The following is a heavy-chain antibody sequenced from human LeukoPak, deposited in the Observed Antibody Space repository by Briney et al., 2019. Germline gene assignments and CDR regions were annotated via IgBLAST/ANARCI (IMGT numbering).Heavy chain of an antibody. J-gene: IGHJ6*02. CDR3: ARGPYSSGWYYYYGMDV. Sequence: ASVKVSCKASGYTFTSYGISWVRQVPGQGLEWMGWISAYNGNTNYAQKLQGRVTMTTDTSTSTAYMELRSLRSDDTAVYYCARGPYSSGWYYYYGMDVWGQGTTVTVSS. D-gene: IGHD6-19*01. V-gene: IGHV1-18*01. CDR1: GYTFTSYG. CDR2: ISAYNGNT.